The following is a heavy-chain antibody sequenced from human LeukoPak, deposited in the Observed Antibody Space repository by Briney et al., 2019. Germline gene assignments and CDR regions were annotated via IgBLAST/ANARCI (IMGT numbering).Heavy chain of an antibody. CDR3: ARSRANYYGSGGHWYFDL. CDR1: GGSISIYF. D-gene: IGHD3-10*01. CDR2: SNYGGST. V-gene: IGHV4-59*01. J-gene: IGHJ2*01. Sequence: SETLSLTCTVSGGSISIYFYSWIRQSPGKGLEWIGYSNYGGSTNYNPSLKSRVTISVDRSKNQFSLKVKSVTAADTAVYYCARSRANYYGSGGHWYFDLWGRGTLVTVSS.